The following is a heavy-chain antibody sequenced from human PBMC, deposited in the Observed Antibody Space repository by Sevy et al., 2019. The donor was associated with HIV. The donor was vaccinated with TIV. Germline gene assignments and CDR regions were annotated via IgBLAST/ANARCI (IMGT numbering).Heavy chain of an antibody. CDR2: IKSKTDGGTT. V-gene: IGHV3-15*01. J-gene: IGHJ4*02. Sequence: GGSLRLSCAASGFTFSNAWMSWVRQAPGKGLEWVGRIKSKTDGGTTGYAATVKGRFTISRDDSKNTLYLQMNSLKTEDTAVYYCTTDFKTYYYDSSGGMGFDYWGQGTLVTVSS. D-gene: IGHD3-22*01. CDR3: TTDFKTYYYDSSGGMGFDY. CDR1: GFTFSNAW.